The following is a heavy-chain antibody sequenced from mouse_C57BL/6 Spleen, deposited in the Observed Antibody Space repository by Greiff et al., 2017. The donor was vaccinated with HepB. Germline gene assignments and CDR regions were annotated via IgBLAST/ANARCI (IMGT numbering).Heavy chain of an antibody. D-gene: IGHD2-3*01. CDR1: GYSFTGYY. J-gene: IGHJ4*01. Sequence: EVQLQQSGPELVKPGASVKISCKASGYSFTGYYMHWVKQSHGNILDWIGYIYPYNGVSSYNQKFKGKATLTVDKSSSTAYMELRSLTSEDSAVYYCARSVRPYDVDYAMDYWGQGTSVTVSS. CDR3: ARSVRPYDVDYAMDY. CDR2: IYPYNGVS. V-gene: IGHV1-31*01.